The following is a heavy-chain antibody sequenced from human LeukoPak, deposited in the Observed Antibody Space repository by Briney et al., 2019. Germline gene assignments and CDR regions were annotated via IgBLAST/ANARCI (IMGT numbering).Heavy chain of an antibody. CDR2: IYPGDSDT. CDR3: ARVRRLADQLPFFDY. Sequence: GESLKISCKGSGYSFTSYWIGWVRQMPGKGLEWMGLIYPGDSDTRSSPSFQGQVTISADKSISTAYLQWSSLKASDTAMYYCARVRRLADQLPFFDYWGQGTLVTVSS. CDR1: GYSFTSYW. V-gene: IGHV5-51*01. D-gene: IGHD2-2*01. J-gene: IGHJ4*02.